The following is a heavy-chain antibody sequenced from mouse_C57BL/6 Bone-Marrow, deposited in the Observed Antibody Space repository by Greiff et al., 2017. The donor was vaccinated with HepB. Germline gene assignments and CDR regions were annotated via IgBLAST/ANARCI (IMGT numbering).Heavy chain of an antibody. CDR1: GFSLTSYG. J-gene: IGHJ2*01. CDR3: ARHPYYYGSSPYYFDY. Sequence: VKLQESGPGLVAPSQSLSITCTVSGFSLTSYGVHWVRQPPGKGLEWLVVIWSDGSTTYNSALKSRLSISKDNSKSQVFLKMNSLQTDDTAMYYCARHPYYYGSSPYYFDYWGQGTTLTVSS. V-gene: IGHV2-6-1*01. D-gene: IGHD1-1*01. CDR2: IWSDGST.